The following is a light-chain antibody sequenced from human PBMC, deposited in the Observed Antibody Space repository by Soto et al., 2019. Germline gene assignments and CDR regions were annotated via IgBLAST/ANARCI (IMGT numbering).Light chain of an antibody. CDR1: QSISSW. Sequence: DIQMTQSPSTLSASVGDRVTITCRASQSISSWLAWYQQKPGKAPKLLIYKASSLESGVPSRFSGSGSGTEFTLTISSLQPDDFATYYCQQSDSTPHTFGQGTKVEI. J-gene: IGKJ2*01. V-gene: IGKV1-5*03. CDR3: QQSDSTPHT. CDR2: KAS.